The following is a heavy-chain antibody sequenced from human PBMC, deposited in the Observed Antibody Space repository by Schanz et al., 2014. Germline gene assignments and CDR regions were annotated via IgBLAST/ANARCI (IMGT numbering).Heavy chain of an antibody. CDR2: TIPMINEA. Sequence: QLQLVQSGPEVAEPGSSGKVSCKTSGGTFSNHVITWVRQAPGQGFEWIGRTIPMINEAKYADNFRGRVSMTADKSPSTAYMVLSGLTHEDTATYYCASDAADFLAGYYLDTWGQGTLVVVSS. V-gene: IGHV1-69*04. CDR1: GGTFSNHV. CDR3: ASDAADFLAGYYLDT. J-gene: IGHJ4*02. D-gene: IGHD3-9*01.